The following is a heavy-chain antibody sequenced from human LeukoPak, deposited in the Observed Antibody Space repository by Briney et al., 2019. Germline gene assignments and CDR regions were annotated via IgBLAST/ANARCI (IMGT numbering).Heavy chain of an antibody. D-gene: IGHD3-22*01. J-gene: IGHJ4*02. V-gene: IGHV3-9*01. CDR3: AKEGLQDYYDSSGYLDY. CDR1: GFTFDDYA. Sequence: PGGSLRLSCAASGFTFDDYAMHWVRQAPGEGLEWVSGICWNSGSIGYADSVKGRFTISRDNAKNSLYLQMNSLRAEDTALYYCAKEGLQDYYDSSGYLDYWGQGTLVTVSS. CDR2: ICWNSGSI.